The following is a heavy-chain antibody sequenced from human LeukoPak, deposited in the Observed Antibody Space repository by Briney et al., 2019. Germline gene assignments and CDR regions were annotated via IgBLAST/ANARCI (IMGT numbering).Heavy chain of an antibody. CDR2: IIPIFGTA. J-gene: IGHJ4*02. CDR3: AREAYDSSGYLLGEVY. Sequence: GASVKVSCKASGGTFSSYAISWVRQAPGQGLEWMGGIIPIFGTANYAQKFQGRVTITADESTSTAYMELSSLRSEDTAVYYCAREAYDSSGYLLGEVYWGQGTLVTVSS. V-gene: IGHV1-69*13. CDR1: GGTFSSYA. D-gene: IGHD3-22*01.